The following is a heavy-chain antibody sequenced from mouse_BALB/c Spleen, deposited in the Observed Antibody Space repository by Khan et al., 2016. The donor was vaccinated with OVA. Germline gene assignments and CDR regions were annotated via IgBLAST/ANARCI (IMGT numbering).Heavy chain of an antibody. V-gene: IGHV2-2*02. D-gene: IGHD2-4*01. CDR3: ARRGYDYGRGSLFAY. CDR2: IWSAGST. J-gene: IGHJ3*01. Sequence: VQLQESGPGLVQPSQSLSITCTVSGFSLNNYSVHWVRQSPGQGLEWLGVIWSAGSTDYNATFISRMTISKDNSRNQIFFRMNSLQPNDTAIYYCARRGYDYGRGSLFAYWGQGTLVTVSA. CDR1: GFSLNNYS.